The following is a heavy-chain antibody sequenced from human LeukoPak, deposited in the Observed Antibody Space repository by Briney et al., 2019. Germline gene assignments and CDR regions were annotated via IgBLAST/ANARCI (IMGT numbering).Heavy chain of an antibody. J-gene: IGHJ4*02. CDR1: GYTFTSYG. CDR2: ISAYNGNT. Sequence: ASVKVSCKASGYTFTSYGISWVRHAPGQGREWMGWISAYNGNTNYAQKLQGRVTMTTDTSTSTAYMELRSLRSDDTAVYYCARAPPYSSSSDYWGQGTLVTVSS. D-gene: IGHD6-6*01. V-gene: IGHV1-18*01. CDR3: ARAPPYSSSSDY.